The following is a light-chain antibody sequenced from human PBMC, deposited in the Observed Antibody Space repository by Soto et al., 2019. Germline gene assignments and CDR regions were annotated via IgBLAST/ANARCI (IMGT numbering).Light chain of an antibody. CDR1: QSIRHY. V-gene: IGKV1-5*01. Sequence: DIQMTQSPPTLSASVGDRVTITCRASQSIRHYLAWYQQMPGKAPKLLIYGASPLQSGDPSRFSGSGSGTEFPRTISSLQPDGFGTYFCQHHNSYSQTFGQGTKVEIK. CDR2: GAS. CDR3: QHHNSYSQT. J-gene: IGKJ1*01.